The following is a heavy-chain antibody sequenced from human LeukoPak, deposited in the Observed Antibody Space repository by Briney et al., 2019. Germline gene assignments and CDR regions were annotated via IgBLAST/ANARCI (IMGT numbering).Heavy chain of an antibody. CDR3: VRLQPNTGEWAFDI. V-gene: IGHV4-59*01. Sequence: SETLSLTCTVSGDSISKYYWSWIRQPPGEGLEWSGYISNGGTTKYNPSLKSRVTISVDTSNNQLSLRLSSVTAVDTAVYHCVRLQPNTGEWAFDIWGQGTMVSVSS. D-gene: IGHD1-1*01. J-gene: IGHJ3*02. CDR2: ISNGGTT. CDR1: GDSISKYY.